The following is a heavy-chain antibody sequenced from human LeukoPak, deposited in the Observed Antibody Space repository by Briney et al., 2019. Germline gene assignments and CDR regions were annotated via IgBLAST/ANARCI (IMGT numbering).Heavy chain of an antibody. CDR3: ARTLGQLVDGMDV. CDR1: GGTFSSYA. J-gene: IGHJ6*02. V-gene: IGHV1-69*13. Sequence: SVKVPCKASGGTFSSYAISWVRQAPGQGLEWMGGIIPIFGTANYAQKFQGRVTITADESTSTAYMELSSLRSEDTAVYYCARTLGQLVDGMDVWGQGTTVTVSS. D-gene: IGHD6-6*01. CDR2: IIPIFGTA.